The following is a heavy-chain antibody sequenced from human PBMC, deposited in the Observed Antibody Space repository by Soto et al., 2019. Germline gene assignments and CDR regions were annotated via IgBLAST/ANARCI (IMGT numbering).Heavy chain of an antibody. Sequence: ASVKVSCKASGGTFSSYAISWVRQAPGQGLEWMGGIIPIFGTANYAQKFQGRVTITADESTSTAYMELSSLRSEDTAVYYCARDPGGASYYYYGMDVWGQGTTVTVSS. V-gene: IGHV1-69*13. CDR2: IIPIFGTA. CDR1: GGTFSSYA. CDR3: ARDPGGASYYYYGMDV. D-gene: IGHD1-26*01. J-gene: IGHJ6*02.